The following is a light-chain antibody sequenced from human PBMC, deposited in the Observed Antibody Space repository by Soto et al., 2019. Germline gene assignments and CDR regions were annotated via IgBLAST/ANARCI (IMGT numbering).Light chain of an antibody. V-gene: IGLV2-14*01. CDR3: SSYTTTSSVV. CDR1: SSDVGGYNY. J-gene: IGLJ2*01. Sequence: QSVLTQPASVSGSPGQSITISCTGTSSDVGGYNYVSWYQQHPGKAPKLMIYEVSNRPSGVSNRFSGSKSGNTASLTISGLRAEDEADYNCSSYTTTSSVVCGGGPKLTVL. CDR2: EVS.